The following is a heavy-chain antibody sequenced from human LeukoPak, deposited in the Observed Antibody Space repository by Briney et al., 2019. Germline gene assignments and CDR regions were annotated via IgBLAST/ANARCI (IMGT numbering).Heavy chain of an antibody. J-gene: IGHJ4*02. CDR2: INHSGST. CDR1: GGSFSGYY. Sequence: SETLSLTCAVYGGSFSGYYWSWIRQPPGKGLEWIGEINHSGSTNYNPSLKSRVTISVDTSKNQFFLKLSSVTAADTAVYYCARDWNRYAYWGQGTLVTVSS. V-gene: IGHV4-34*01. CDR3: ARDWNRYAY. D-gene: IGHD1-1*01.